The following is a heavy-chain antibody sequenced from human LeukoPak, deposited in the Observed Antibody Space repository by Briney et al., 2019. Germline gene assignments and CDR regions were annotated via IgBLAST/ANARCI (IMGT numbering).Heavy chain of an antibody. CDR2: MNPNSGNT. CDR3: ARILRFLEWFDAYYYYYGMDV. D-gene: IGHD3-3*01. J-gene: IGHJ6*02. Sequence: GASVKVSCKASGYTFTSYDINWVRQATGQGLEWMGWMNPNSGNTGYAQKFQGRVTMTRNTSISTAYMELSSLRSEDTAVYYCARILRFLEWFDAYYYYYGMDVWGQGTTVTVSS. V-gene: IGHV1-8*01. CDR1: GYTFTSYD.